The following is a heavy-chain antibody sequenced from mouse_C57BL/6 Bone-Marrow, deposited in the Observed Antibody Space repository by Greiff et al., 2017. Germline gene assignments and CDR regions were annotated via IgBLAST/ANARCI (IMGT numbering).Heavy chain of an antibody. CDR1: GFNIKDYY. CDR2: IDPEDGDT. Sequence: EVKLMESGAELVKPGASVKLSCTASGFNIKDYYMHWVKQRTEQGLEWIGRIDPEDGDTKYAPKFQGKATITADTSSNTAYLQLSSLTSEDTAVYYCARTYYSNYDAMDYWGQGTSVTVSS. CDR3: ARTYYSNYDAMDY. D-gene: IGHD2-5*01. V-gene: IGHV14-2*01. J-gene: IGHJ4*01.